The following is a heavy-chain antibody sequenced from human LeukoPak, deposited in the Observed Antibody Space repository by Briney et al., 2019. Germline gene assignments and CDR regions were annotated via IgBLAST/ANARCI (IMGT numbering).Heavy chain of an antibody. J-gene: IGHJ4*02. D-gene: IGHD3-10*01. CDR2: ISYDGSNK. CDR3: ATLLGDY. Sequence: GGSLRLSRAASGFTFSSYGMHWVRQAPGKGLEWVAVISYDGSNKYYADSVKGRFTISRDNSKNTLYLQMNSLRAEDTAVYYCATLLGDYWGQGTLVTVSS. CDR1: GFTFSSYG. V-gene: IGHV3-30*03.